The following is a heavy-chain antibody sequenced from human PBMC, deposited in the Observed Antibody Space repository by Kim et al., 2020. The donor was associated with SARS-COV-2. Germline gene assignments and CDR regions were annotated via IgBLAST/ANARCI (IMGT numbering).Heavy chain of an antibody. J-gene: IGHJ4*02. CDR3: AVGGGDY. CDR2: SSRSTI. Sequence: SSRSTIYYAAPVKGRFTISRNNAKNSLYLQMNSLRAEDTAVYYCAVGGGDYWGQGTLVTVSS. D-gene: IGHD3-16*01. V-gene: IGHV3-48*01.